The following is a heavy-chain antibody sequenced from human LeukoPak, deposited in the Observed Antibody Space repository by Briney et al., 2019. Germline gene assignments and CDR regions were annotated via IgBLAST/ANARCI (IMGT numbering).Heavy chain of an antibody. CDR1: GGSFSGYY. CDR3: ASLTYCSSTSCYVFSDY. D-gene: IGHD2-2*01. Sequence: SETLSLTCAVYGGSFSGYYWSWIRQPPGKGLEWIGEINHSGSTNYNPSLKSRVTISVDTSKSQFSLKLSSVTAADTAVYYCASLTYCSSTSCYVFSDYWGQGTLVTVSS. J-gene: IGHJ4*02. V-gene: IGHV4-34*01. CDR2: INHSGST.